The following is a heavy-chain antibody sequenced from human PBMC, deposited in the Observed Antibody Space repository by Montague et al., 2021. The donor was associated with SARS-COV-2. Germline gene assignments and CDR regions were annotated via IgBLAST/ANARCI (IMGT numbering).Heavy chain of an antibody. CDR3: AGARVVVPTTRNWFDP. CDR1: GGSISSGGYY. V-gene: IGHV4-31*03. D-gene: IGHD2-2*01. J-gene: IGHJ5*02. Sequence: TLSLTCTVSGGSISSGGYYWSWIRQHPGKGLEWIGYIYYSGSTYYNPSLKSRLTISVDTSKNRFSPKLSSVTAADTAMYYCAGARVVVPTTRNWFDPWGQGTLVTVSS. CDR2: IYYSGST.